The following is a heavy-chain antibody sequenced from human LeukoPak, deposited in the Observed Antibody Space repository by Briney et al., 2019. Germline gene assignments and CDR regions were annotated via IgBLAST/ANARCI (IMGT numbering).Heavy chain of an antibody. J-gene: IGHJ3*02. V-gene: IGHV4-4*07. CDR3: ARGRLWNFNDGFDI. CDR1: GGSISSYY. D-gene: IGHD2-21*01. CDR2: IYTSGST. Sequence: SETLSLTCTVSGGSISSYYWSWIRQPAGKGLEWIGRIYTSGSTNYNPSLKSRVTMSVDTSKNQFSLKLSSVTAADTAVYYCARGRLWNFNDGFDIWGQGTMVTVSS.